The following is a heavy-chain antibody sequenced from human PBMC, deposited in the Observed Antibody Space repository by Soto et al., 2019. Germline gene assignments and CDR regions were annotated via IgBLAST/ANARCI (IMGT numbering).Heavy chain of an antibody. V-gene: IGHV1-69*06. J-gene: IGHJ4*02. CDR2: IIPISGTA. Sequence: SVKVSCKASGGTFSSYGISWVRQAPGQGLEWMGGIIPISGTANYAQKFQGRVTITADKSTSTAYMELSSLRSEDTAVYYCASCGYSTNGVCSDYWGQGTLVTVSS. D-gene: IGHD2-8*01. CDR3: ASCGYSTNGVCSDY. CDR1: GGTFSSYG.